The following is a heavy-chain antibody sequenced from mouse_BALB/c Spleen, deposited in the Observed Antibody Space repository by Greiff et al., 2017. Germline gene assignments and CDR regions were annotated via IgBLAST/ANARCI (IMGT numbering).Heavy chain of an antibody. J-gene: IGHJ4*01. CDR3: TSNYVYAMDY. CDR2: INPSNGGT. D-gene: IGHD2-1*01. V-gene: IGHV1S81*02. Sequence: VQLQQSGAELVKPGASVKLSCKASGYTFTSYYMYWVKQRPGQGLEWIGEINPSNGGTNFNEKFKSKATLTVDKSSSTAYMQLSSLTSEDSAVYYCTSNYVYAMDYWGQGTSVTVSS. CDR1: GYTFTSYY.